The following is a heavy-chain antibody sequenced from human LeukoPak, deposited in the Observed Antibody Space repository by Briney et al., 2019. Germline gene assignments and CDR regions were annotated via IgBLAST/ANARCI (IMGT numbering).Heavy chain of an antibody. CDR2: INPSGGST. CDR1: GYTFTSYY. Sequence: ASVKVSCKASGYTFTSYYMHWVRQAPGQGLEWMGIINPSGGSTSYAQKFQGRVTMTRDTSTSTVYMELSSLRSEDTAVYYCARDNMIEYAFDIWGQGTMVTISS. CDR3: ARDNMIEYAFDI. V-gene: IGHV1-46*01. J-gene: IGHJ3*02. D-gene: IGHD3-22*01.